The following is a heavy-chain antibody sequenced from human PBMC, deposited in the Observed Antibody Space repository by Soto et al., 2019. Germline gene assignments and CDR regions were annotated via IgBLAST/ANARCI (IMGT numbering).Heavy chain of an antibody. CDR1: GFIFSTYA. D-gene: IGHD3-9*01. V-gene: IGHV3-30-3*01. J-gene: IGHJ6*02. CDR2: ISYDGSTK. Sequence: GGSLRLSCAASGFIFSTYAMHWVRQAPGKGLEWVAVISYDGSTKDYADSVKGRFTISRDNSKNTVYLQMSSLRTEDTAVYYCARPGSGYDVLSGHYFYYYLTMDVWGQGTTVTVSS. CDR3: ARPGSGYDVLSGHYFYYYLTMDV.